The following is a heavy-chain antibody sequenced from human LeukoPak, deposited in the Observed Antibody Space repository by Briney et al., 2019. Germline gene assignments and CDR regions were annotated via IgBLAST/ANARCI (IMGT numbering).Heavy chain of an antibody. CDR2: IYSGGTT. V-gene: IGHV3-53*01. J-gene: IGHJ4*02. CDR3: ARVGPYYFDH. Sequence: GGSLRLSCAASGFTVSNNYMTWVRQAPGKGLEWVSDIYSGGTTYYADSVKGRFTISRDNSKNTLYLQMNSLRAEDTAVYYCARVGPYYFDHWGQGTLVTVSS. CDR1: GFTVSNNY.